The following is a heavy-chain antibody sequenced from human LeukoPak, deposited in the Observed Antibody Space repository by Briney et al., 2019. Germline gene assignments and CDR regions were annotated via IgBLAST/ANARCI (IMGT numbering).Heavy chain of an antibody. V-gene: IGHV3-11*01. CDR2: ISSSGSTI. CDR1: GFTFSDYY. Sequence: KPGGSLRLSCAASGFTFSDYYMSWIRQAPGKGLEWVSYISSSGSTIYYVDSMKGRFTISRDNAKNSLYLQMNSLRAEDTAVYYCARVVVVPAAPDMNYYCYYGMDVWGQGTTVTVSS. CDR3: ARVVVVPAAPDMNYYCYYGMDV. D-gene: IGHD2-2*01. J-gene: IGHJ6*02.